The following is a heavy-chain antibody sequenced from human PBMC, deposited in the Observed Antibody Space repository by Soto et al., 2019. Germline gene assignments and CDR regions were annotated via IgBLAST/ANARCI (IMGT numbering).Heavy chain of an antibody. D-gene: IGHD3-10*01. Sequence: TLSLTCTVSGSSISSGGYYWSWIRQHPGKGLEWMGYIHYRGSTYYNPSLTRRATISVVTSKNQFSLQLSSVTAAYTAVYYCACAPRGLIENYGLDVWGQGTPVTVSS. CDR3: ACAPRGLIENYGLDV. J-gene: IGHJ6*02. CDR1: GSSISSGGYY. V-gene: IGHV4-31*03. CDR2: IHYRGST.